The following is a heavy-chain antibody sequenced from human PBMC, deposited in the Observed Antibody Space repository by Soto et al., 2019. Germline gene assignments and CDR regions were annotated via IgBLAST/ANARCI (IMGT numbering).Heavy chain of an antibody. CDR2: INHSGST. D-gene: IGHD6-13*01. CDR3: ATGPGYSSSWTLYYYYGMDV. CDR1: GGSFSGYY. Sequence: SETLSLTCAVYGGSFSGYYWSWIRQPPGKGLEWIGEINHSGSTNYNPSLKSRVTISVDTSKNQFSLTLSSVTAADTAVYYCATGPGYSSSWTLYYYYGMDVWGQGTTVTVSS. J-gene: IGHJ6*02. V-gene: IGHV4-34*01.